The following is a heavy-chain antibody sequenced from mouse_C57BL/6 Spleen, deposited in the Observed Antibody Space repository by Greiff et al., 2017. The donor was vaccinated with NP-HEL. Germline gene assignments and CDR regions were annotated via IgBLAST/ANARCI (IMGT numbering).Heavy chain of an antibody. CDR3: ARFPYYYGSSDEEDYFDY. CDR2: INPSSGYT. CDR1: GYTFTSYW. J-gene: IGHJ2*01. Sequence: VKLVESGAELAKPGASVKLSCKASGYTFTSYWMHWVKQRPGQGLEWIGYINPSSGYTKYNQKFKDKATLTADKSSSTAYMQLSSLTYEDSAVYYCARFPYYYGSSDEEDYFDYWGQGTTLTVSS. V-gene: IGHV1-7*01. D-gene: IGHD1-1*01.